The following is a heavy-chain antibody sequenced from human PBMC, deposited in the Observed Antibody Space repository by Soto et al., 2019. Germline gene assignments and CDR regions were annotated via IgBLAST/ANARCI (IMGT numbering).Heavy chain of an antibody. Sequence: QVQLQESGPGLVRPSQTLSLTCTVSGGSINSRGYYWTWIRQHPGKGLEWIGNIYYSGSIHFNPSLKSRLTMLVVTSENQFSLKLTSVTAADTTVYYCARQSESTGYFYGWFDPWCQGTLVTVSS. CDR3: ARQSESTGYFYGWFDP. J-gene: IGHJ5*02. CDR1: GGSINSRGYY. D-gene: IGHD3-9*01. CDR2: IYYSGSI. V-gene: IGHV4-31*03.